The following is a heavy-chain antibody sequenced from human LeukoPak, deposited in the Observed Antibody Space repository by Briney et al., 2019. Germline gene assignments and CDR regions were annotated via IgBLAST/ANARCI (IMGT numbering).Heavy chain of an antibody. Sequence: GGSLRLSCAASRFSFTTSWMSWVRQAPGKGLEWVASIEQDGSEKYYVDSVKGRFTISRDNAKNSLFLQMNSLRAEDTAVYYCAKDRDDSWYFDLWGRGTLVTVSS. CDR1: RFSFTTSW. J-gene: IGHJ2*01. V-gene: IGHV3-7*01. CDR3: AKDRDDSWYFDL. D-gene: IGHD3-22*01. CDR2: IEQDGSEK.